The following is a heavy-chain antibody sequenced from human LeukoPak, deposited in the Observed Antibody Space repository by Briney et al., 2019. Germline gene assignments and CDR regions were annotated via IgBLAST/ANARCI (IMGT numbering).Heavy chain of an antibody. CDR3: ARELSVGYYYGMDV. Sequence: ASVKVSCKASGYTFTSYAMHWVRHAPGQRLEWMGWINAGNGNTKYSQKFQGRVTITRDTSASTAYMELSSLRSEDTAVYYCARELSVGYYYGMDVWGKGTTVTVSS. V-gene: IGHV1-3*01. CDR1: GYTFTSYA. D-gene: IGHD2-15*01. CDR2: INAGNGNT. J-gene: IGHJ6*04.